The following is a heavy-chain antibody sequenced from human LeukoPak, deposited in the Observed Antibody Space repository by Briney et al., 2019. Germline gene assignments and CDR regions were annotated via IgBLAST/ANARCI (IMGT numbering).Heavy chain of an antibody. V-gene: IGHV1-2*04. Sequence: ASVKVSCKASGYTFTGYYMHWVRQAPGQGLEWMGWINPNSGGTNYAQKFQGWVTMTRDTSISTAYMELSRLRSDDTAVYYCATKIGYCSGGSCGNWFDPWGQGTLVTVSS. D-gene: IGHD2-15*01. CDR3: ATKIGYCSGGSCGNWFDP. CDR1: GYTFTGYY. CDR2: INPNSGGT. J-gene: IGHJ5*02.